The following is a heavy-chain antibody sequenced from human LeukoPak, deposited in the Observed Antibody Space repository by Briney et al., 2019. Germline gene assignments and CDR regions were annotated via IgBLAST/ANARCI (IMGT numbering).Heavy chain of an antibody. CDR1: GGSLNGHY. J-gene: IGHJ5*02. Sequence: PSETLSLTCAVYGGSLNGHYWSWIRQPPGKGLEWIGEGSESGGTKFNPSLKSRVTISADTSKNQFSLKLNSVTAADTAVYYCAKNGQSGFSFDPWGQGTLVIVSS. CDR3: AKNGQSGFSFDP. V-gene: IGHV4-34*01. D-gene: IGHD3-3*01. CDR2: GSESGGT.